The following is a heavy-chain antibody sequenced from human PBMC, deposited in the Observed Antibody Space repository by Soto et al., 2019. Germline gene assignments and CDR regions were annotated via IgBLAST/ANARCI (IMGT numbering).Heavy chain of an antibody. D-gene: IGHD6-19*01. CDR3: ARGAVAGQVVALFDP. CDR1: GFTHNSYW. Sequence: GGSLRLSCAASGFTHNSYWMHWVRQAPGMGLVWVSRISPDGSGATYADSVKGRFTISRDDAKNTLHLQMNSLRVEDTAVYYCARGAVAGQVVALFDPWGQGTLVTVSS. V-gene: IGHV3-74*03. CDR2: ISPDGSGA. J-gene: IGHJ5*02.